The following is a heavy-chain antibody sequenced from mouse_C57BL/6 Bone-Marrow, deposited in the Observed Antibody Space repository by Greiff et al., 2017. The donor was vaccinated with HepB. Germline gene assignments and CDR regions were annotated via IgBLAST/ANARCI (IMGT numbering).Heavy chain of an antibody. D-gene: IGHD2-1*01. V-gene: IGHV1-64*01. CDR1: GYTFTSYW. CDR2: IHPNSGST. J-gene: IGHJ4*01. Sequence: QVQLQQPGAELVKPGASVKLSCKASGYTFTSYWMHWVKQRPGQGLEWIGMIHPNSGSTNYNEKFKSKATLTVDKSSSTAYMQLSSLTSEDSAVYCCASNYPLYCYAMDYLGQGTSVTVSS. CDR3: ASNYPLYCYAMDY.